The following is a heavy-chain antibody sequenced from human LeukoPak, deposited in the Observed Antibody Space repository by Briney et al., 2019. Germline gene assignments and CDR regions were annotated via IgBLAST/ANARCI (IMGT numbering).Heavy chain of an antibody. CDR2: ISAYNGNT. D-gene: IGHD2/OR15-2a*01. CDR1: GYTFTSYG. Sequence: ASVKVSCKASGYTFTSYGISWVRQAPGQGLEWMGWISAYNGNTNYAQKLQGRVTMTTDTSTSTAYMELRSLRSDDTAVYYCARGHGNTFYYYYYGMDVWGQGTTVTVSS. J-gene: IGHJ6*02. CDR3: ARGHGNTFYYYYYGMDV. V-gene: IGHV1-18*01.